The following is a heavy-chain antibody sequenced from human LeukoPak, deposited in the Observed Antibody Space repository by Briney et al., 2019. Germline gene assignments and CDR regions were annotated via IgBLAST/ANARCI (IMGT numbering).Heavy chain of an antibody. CDR3: AREEGYCSSTSCSYAFDI. Sequence: GGSLRLACAASVFTVSGNYMSWVRQAPGKGLEWVSVINSGGSTYYADSVKGRFTISRDNSKNTLYLQMNSLRAEDTALYYCAREEGYCSSTSCSYAFDIWGQGTMVTVSS. V-gene: IGHV3-66*02. CDR2: INSGGST. J-gene: IGHJ3*02. D-gene: IGHD2-2*01. CDR1: VFTVSGNY.